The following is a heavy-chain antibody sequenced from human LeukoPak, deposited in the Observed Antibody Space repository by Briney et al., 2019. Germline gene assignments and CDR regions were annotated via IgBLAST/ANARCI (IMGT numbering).Heavy chain of an antibody. CDR2: IYYTGNT. Sequence: KPSETLSLTCTVSGASVSSNYCSWIRQSPGKGLEWIGYIYYTGNTNYNPSLGSRVTMSVDTSKNQFSLKLSSVTAADTAVYYCARGSAKRGTNYFDYWGQGTLVTVSS. D-gene: IGHD3-16*01. J-gene: IGHJ4*02. CDR3: ARGSAKRGTNYFDY. CDR1: GASVSSNY. V-gene: IGHV4-59*02.